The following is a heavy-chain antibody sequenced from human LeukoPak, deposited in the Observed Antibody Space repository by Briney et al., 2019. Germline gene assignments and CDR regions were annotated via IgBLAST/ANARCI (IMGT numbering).Heavy chain of an antibody. CDR2: INAGNGNT. J-gene: IGHJ4*02. D-gene: IGHD1-26*01. Sequence: ASVKVSCKASGYTFTSYGISWVRQAPGQGLEWMGWINAGNGNTKYSQEFQGRVTITRDTSASTAYMELSSLRSEDMAVYYCARGKWELPLIDYWGQGTLVTVSS. CDR1: GYTFTSYG. CDR3: ARGKWELPLIDY. V-gene: IGHV1-3*03.